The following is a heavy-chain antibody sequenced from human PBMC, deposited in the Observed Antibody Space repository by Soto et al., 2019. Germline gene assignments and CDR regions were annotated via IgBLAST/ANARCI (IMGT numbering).Heavy chain of an antibody. Sequence: SETLSLTCTVSGGSISSYYWSWIRQPPGKGLEWIGYINHSGSTNYNPSLKSRVTISVDTSKNQFSLKLSSVTAADTAVYYCARGPGQGRTTVGLIDYWGQGTLVTVSS. J-gene: IGHJ4*02. D-gene: IGHD4-17*01. CDR3: ARGPGQGRTTVGLIDY. V-gene: IGHV4-59*12. CDR2: INHSGST. CDR1: GGSISSYY.